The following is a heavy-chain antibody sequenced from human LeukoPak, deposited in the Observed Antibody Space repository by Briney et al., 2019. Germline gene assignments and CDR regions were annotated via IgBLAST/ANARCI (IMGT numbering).Heavy chain of an antibody. CDR2: IYYSGST. CDR1: GGSISSSSYY. CDR3: ARDIAGPLDY. J-gene: IGHJ4*02. V-gene: IGHV4-39*07. D-gene: IGHD6-13*01. Sequence: SETLSLTCTVSGGSISSSSYYWSWIRQPPGKGLEWIGSIYYSGSTYYNPSLKSRVTMSVDTSKNHFSLKLSSVTAADTAVYYCARDIAGPLDYWGQGTLVSVSS.